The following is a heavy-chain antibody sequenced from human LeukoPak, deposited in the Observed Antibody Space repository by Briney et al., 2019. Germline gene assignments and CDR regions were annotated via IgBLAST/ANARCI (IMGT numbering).Heavy chain of an antibody. CDR3: TTDTGIAAAEDAFDI. V-gene: IGHV3-15*01. D-gene: IGHD6-13*01. CDR1: GFTFSNAW. Sequence: GGSLRLSCAASGFTFSNAWMSWVRQAPGKGLEWVGRIKSKTDGGTTDYAAPVKGRFTISRDDSKNTLYLQMNSLKTEDTAVYYCTTDTGIAAAEDAFDIWGQGTMVTVSS. J-gene: IGHJ3*02. CDR2: IKSKTDGGTT.